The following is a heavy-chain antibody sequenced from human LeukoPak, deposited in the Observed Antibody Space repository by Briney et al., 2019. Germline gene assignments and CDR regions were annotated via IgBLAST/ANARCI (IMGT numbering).Heavy chain of an antibody. Sequence: GGSLRLSCAASGFTFSGYYMSWIRQAPGKGLEWISYISAGSGVMYYADSVKGRFTISRDNAKNSLYLQMNRLRDEDTAVYYCASCSYDNSGYYYAWGQGTLVTVSS. CDR1: GFTFSGYY. J-gene: IGHJ5*02. D-gene: IGHD3-22*01. CDR3: ASCSYDNSGYYYA. V-gene: IGHV3-11*04. CDR2: ISAGSGVM.